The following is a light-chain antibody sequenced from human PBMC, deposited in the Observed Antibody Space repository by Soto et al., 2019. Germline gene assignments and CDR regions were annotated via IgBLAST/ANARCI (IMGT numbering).Light chain of an antibody. CDR1: SGHSSYI. V-gene: IGLV4-60*02. Sequence: QSVLTQSSSASASLGSSVKLTCTLSSGHSSYIIAWHQQQPGKAPRYLMKLEGSGSYNKGSGVPDRFAASSGGADRFLISSLHQLEEEAYYCCESWDSNILVFGGGTKLTVL. CDR2: LEGSGSY. J-gene: IGLJ2*01. CDR3: ESWDSNILV.